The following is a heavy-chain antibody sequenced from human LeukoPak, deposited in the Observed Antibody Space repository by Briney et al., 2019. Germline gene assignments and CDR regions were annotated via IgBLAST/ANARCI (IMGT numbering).Heavy chain of an antibody. CDR3: ARDPSYSENLDY. J-gene: IGHJ4*02. Sequence: PGGTLRLSCAASGFTFSSYGMSWVRQAPGKGLEWVSGISGSGGSTYYADSVKGRFTISRDNSKNSLYLQMNSLRAEDTAVYYCARDPSYSENLDYWGQGTLVTVSS. CDR2: ISGSGGST. V-gene: IGHV3-23*01. D-gene: IGHD1-26*01. CDR1: GFTFSSYG.